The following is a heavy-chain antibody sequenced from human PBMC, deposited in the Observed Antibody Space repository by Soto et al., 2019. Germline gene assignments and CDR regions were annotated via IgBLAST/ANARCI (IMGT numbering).Heavy chain of an antibody. J-gene: IGHJ4*02. CDR3: ARDRYCSGGSCSSSFDY. D-gene: IGHD2-15*01. Sequence: QVQLVESGGGVVQPGRSLRLSCAASGFTFSSYGMHWVRQAPGKGLEWVAVIWYDGSNKYYADSVKGRFTISRDNSKNTLYLQVNSLRAEDTAVYYCARDRYCSGGSCSSSFDYWGQGTLVTVSS. CDR1: GFTFSSYG. CDR2: IWYDGSNK. V-gene: IGHV3-33*01.